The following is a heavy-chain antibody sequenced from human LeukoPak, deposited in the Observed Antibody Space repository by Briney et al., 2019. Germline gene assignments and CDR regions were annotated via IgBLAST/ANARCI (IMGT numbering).Heavy chain of an antibody. D-gene: IGHD2-2*01. Sequence: PGGSLRLSCAASGFTFSNYAMSWVRQAPGKGLEWVSAMSGSGGSTYYADSVKGRFTTSRDNSKNTLYLQMNSLRAEDTAVYYCAKRGSVGIDYWGQGTLVTVSS. J-gene: IGHJ4*02. CDR3: AKRGSVGIDY. V-gene: IGHV3-23*01. CDR2: MSGSGGST. CDR1: GFTFSNYA.